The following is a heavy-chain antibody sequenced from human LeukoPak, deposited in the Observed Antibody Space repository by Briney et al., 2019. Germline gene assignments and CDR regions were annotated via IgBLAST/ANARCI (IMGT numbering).Heavy chain of an antibody. V-gene: IGHV4-34*01. CDR3: AREGIVVVPAARSWFDP. Sequence: PSETLSLTCAVYGGSFSGYYWSWIRQPPGKGLEWVGEINHSGSTNYNPSLKSRVTISVDTPKNQFSLKLSSVTAADTAVYYCAREGIVVVPAARSWFDPWGQGTLVTVSS. CDR1: GGSFSGYY. CDR2: INHSGST. J-gene: IGHJ5*02. D-gene: IGHD2-2*01.